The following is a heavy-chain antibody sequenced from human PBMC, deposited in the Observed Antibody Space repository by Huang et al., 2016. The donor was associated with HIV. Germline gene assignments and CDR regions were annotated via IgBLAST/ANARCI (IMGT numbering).Heavy chain of an antibody. D-gene: IGHD3-3*01. CDR2: VNDSGAT. CDR3: ARQWTILEWLLGLDV. CDR1: GGSFTGNY. Sequence: QMQLQQRGAGLLKPSETLSLTCGVSGGSFTGNYLTWLRQAPGKGLEWIGEVNDSGATHYNPSLNGRVTISLDKSNRELALNLRSVTAADMAVYYCARQWTILEWLLGLDVWGQGTTVIVSS. V-gene: IGHV4-34*02. J-gene: IGHJ6*02.